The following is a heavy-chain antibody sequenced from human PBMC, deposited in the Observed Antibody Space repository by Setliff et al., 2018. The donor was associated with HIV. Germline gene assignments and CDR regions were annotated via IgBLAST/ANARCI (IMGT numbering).Heavy chain of an antibody. V-gene: IGHV4-39*07. Sequence: SETLSLTCTVSGVSTSSSHYYWGWIRQPPGKGLEWIGSIYYSGNTYYNPSLKSRVTISEDTSRNQFSLRLSSVTAADTAIYYCAREPSPSQWQPLYFDVWGRGILVTVS. CDR3: AREPSPSQWQPLYFDV. CDR2: IYYSGNT. J-gene: IGHJ4*02. CDR1: GVSTSSSHYY. D-gene: IGHD6-19*01.